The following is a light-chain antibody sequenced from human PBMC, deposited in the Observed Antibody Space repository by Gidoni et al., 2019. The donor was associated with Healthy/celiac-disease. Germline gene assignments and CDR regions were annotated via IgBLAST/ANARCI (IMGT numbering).Light chain of an antibody. CDR1: KLGDKY. V-gene: IGLV3-1*01. CDR2: QDS. Sequence: SYELTQPPSVSVSPGQTASITCSGDKLGDKYACWSQQKPGQSPVLVSYQDSKRPSGIPERFSGSNSGNTATLTISGTQAMDEADYYCQAWDSSTAYWVFGGGTKLTVL. CDR3: QAWDSSTAYWV. J-gene: IGLJ3*02.